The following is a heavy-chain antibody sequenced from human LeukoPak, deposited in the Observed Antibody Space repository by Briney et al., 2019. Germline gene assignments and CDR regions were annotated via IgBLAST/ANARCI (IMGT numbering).Heavy chain of an antibody. CDR2: IYTAGTT. CDR3: GGYGGRYPYYMDV. Sequence: GGSLRLSCAASAFSVSSNYMSWVRRAPGKGLEWVSVIYTAGTTYYADSVKGRFTISRDNPKNTLYLQMSSLRAEDTAVYYCGGYGGRYPYYMDVWGKGTTVTISS. CDR1: AFSVSSNY. J-gene: IGHJ6*03. D-gene: IGHD1-26*01. V-gene: IGHV3-66*01.